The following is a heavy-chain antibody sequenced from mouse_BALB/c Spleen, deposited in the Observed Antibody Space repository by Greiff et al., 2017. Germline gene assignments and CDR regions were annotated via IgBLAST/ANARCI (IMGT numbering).Heavy chain of an antibody. D-gene: IGHD2-3*01. V-gene: IGHV5-9-3*01. Sequence: EVQLVESGGGLVKPGGSLKLSCAASGFTFSSYAMSWVRQTPEKRLEWVATISSGGSYTYYPDSVKGRFTISRDNAKNTLYLQMSSLRSEDTAMYYCARGTYDYFDYWGQGTTLTVSS. CDR3: ARGTYDYFDY. CDR2: ISSGGSYT. J-gene: IGHJ2*01. CDR1: GFTFSSYA.